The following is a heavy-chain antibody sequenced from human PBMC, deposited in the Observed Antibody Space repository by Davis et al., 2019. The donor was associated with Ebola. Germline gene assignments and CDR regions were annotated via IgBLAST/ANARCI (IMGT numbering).Heavy chain of an antibody. CDR2: IRDDGSSK. V-gene: IGHV3-30*02. Sequence: PGGSLRPSWAASGFTFSSSGMHWVRQAQGKGLEWVAFIRDDGSSKYYADSVKGRFTISRDNSKNTLYLQMNSLRAEDTAVYYCANSPVEAADYWGQGTLVTVSS. CDR1: GFTFSSSG. J-gene: IGHJ4*02. CDR3: ANSPVEAADY. D-gene: IGHD6-19*01.